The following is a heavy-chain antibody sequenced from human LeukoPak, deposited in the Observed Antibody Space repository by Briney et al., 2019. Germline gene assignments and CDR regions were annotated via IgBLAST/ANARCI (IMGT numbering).Heavy chain of an antibody. CDR1: GFTFSSYA. J-gene: IGHJ3*01. Sequence: QTGGSLRLSCAASGFTFSSYAMHWVRQAPGKGLEWVAVISYDGRNTYYAGSVQGRFTISRDNAKNTLHVQMNSLRPEDTAVFYCAKDASPIAASTTGAFDFWGQGAMVTVSS. D-gene: IGHD6-6*01. CDR3: AKDASPIAASTTGAFDF. V-gene: IGHV3-30*04. CDR2: ISYDGRNT.